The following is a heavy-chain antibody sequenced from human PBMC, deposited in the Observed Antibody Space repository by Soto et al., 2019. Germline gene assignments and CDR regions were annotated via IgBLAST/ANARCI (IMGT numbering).Heavy chain of an antibody. D-gene: IGHD4-17*01. CDR3: ARVECDGDYVYGMDV. J-gene: IGHJ6*02. CDR2: INPNSGGT. Sequence: QVQLVQSGAEVKKPGASVKVSCKASGYTFTGYYMHWVRQAPGQGLEWMGWINPNSGGTNYAQKFQGWVTMTRDTSISTAYMEQSRLRSDDTAVYYGARVECDGDYVYGMDVWGQGTTVTVSS. V-gene: IGHV1-2*04. CDR1: GYTFTGYY.